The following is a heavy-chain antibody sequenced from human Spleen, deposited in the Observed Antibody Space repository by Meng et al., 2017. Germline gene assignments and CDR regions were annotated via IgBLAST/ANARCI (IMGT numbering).Heavy chain of an antibody. D-gene: IGHD5/OR15-5a*01. CDR3: ASAYSVYHHY. V-gene: IGHV4-59*01. Sequence: GSLRLSCTVSGGSISSYYWSWIRQPPGKGLEWIGYIYYSGSTNYNPSLKSRVTMSVDTSKNQFSLKLSSVTAADTAVYYCASAYSVYHHYWGQGTLVTVSS. CDR1: GGSISSYY. CDR2: IYYSGST. J-gene: IGHJ4*02.